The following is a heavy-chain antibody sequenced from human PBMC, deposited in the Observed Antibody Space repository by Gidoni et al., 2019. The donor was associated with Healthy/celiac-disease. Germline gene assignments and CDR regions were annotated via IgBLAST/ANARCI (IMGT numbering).Heavy chain of an antibody. CDR1: GFTFSSYW. V-gene: IGHV3-7*01. J-gene: IGHJ4*02. CDR2: IKQDGSEK. Sequence: EVQLVESGGGLVQPGGSLRRSCAASGFTFSSYWMSWVRQAPGKGLEWVANIKQDGSEKYYVDSVKGQFTISRDNAKNSLYLQMNSLRAEDTAVYYCASGSYLFDYWGQGTLVTVSS. CDR3: ASGSYLFDY. D-gene: IGHD1-26*01.